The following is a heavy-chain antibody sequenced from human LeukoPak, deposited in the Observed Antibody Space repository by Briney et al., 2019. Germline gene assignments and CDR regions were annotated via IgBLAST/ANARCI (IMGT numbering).Heavy chain of an antibody. CDR1: GGSISSGDYY. J-gene: IGHJ5*02. CDR2: IYYSGST. CDR3: ARSMVRGANWFDP. V-gene: IGHV4-30-4*01. Sequence: SQTLSLTCTVSGGSISSGDYYWSWLRQPPGKGLEWIGYIYYSGSTYYNPSLKSRVTISVDTSKNQFSLKLSSVTAADTAVYYCARSMVRGANWFDPWGQGTLVTVSS. D-gene: IGHD3-10*01.